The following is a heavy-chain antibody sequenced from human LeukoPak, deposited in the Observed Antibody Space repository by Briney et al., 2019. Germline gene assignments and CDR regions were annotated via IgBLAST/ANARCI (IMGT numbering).Heavy chain of an antibody. Sequence: SETLSLTCTVSGGSVSSYYWSWIRQPPGKGLEWIGYIYNSENTKYNSSLESRVTISVDTSKNQFFLKLNSVTAADTAAYYCARFHSGPSGWYVLWYFDLWGRGTLVTVSS. CDR3: ARFHSGPSGWYVLWYFDL. J-gene: IGHJ2*01. V-gene: IGHV4-4*09. D-gene: IGHD6-19*01. CDR1: GGSVSSYY. CDR2: IYNSENT.